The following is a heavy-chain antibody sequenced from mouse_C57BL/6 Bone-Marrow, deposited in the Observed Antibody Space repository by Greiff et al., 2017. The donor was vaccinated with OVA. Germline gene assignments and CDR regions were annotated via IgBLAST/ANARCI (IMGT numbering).Heavy chain of an antibody. J-gene: IGHJ3*01. CDR3: AREGRGLAY. Sequence: VQLQQSGAELARPGASVKLSCKASGYTFTSYGISWVQLRTGQGLEWIGEIYPRSGNTYYNAKFKGKATLTADKSSSTAYMGIRSPATEDSAVCFCAREGRGLAYWGQGTLVTVSA. CDR2: IYPRSGNT. V-gene: IGHV1-81*01. CDR1: GYTFTSYG.